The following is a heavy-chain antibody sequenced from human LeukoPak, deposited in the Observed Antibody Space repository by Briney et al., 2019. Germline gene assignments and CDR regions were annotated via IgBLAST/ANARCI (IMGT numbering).Heavy chain of an antibody. J-gene: IGHJ4*02. CDR1: GGSISSSSYY. CDR3: ASRSMVRGVLDY. Sequence: PSETLSLTCTVSGGSISSSSYYWGWIRQPPGKGLEWIGSIYYSGSTYYNPSLKGRVTISVDTSKNQFSLKLSSVTAADTAVYYCASRSMVRGVLDYWGQGTLVTVSS. V-gene: IGHV4-39*01. D-gene: IGHD3-10*01. CDR2: IYYSGST.